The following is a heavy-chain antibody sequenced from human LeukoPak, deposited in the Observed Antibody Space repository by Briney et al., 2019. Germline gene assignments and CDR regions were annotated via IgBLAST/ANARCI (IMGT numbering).Heavy chain of an antibody. D-gene: IGHD7-27*01. J-gene: IGHJ3*01. V-gene: IGHV3-23*01. CDR1: GFTFSTYG. CDR2: ISPSGDVT. Sequence: GGSLRLSCAASGFTFSTYGMNWVRQAPGKGLEWVSGISPSGDVTYYADSVMGRFSISRDNPKSTVSLQMSSLRAEDTALYYCVRDLHWGGFDVWGQGTMVTVSS. CDR3: VRDLHWGGFDV.